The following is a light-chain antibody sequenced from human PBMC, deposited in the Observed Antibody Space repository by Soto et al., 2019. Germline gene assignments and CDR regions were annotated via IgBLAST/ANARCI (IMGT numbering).Light chain of an antibody. CDR2: GDT. V-gene: IGLV1-40*01. CDR3: QSYDRGLSASV. Sequence: QSVLTQPPSVSWAPGQRLTISCTGSSSNIGAGKYVHWYQQLPGRAPKLLIYGDTNRPSGVPDRFSASKSGTSASLAITGLQAEDEADYHCQSYDRGLSASVFGGGTKLTVL. J-gene: IGLJ3*02. CDR1: SSNIGAGKY.